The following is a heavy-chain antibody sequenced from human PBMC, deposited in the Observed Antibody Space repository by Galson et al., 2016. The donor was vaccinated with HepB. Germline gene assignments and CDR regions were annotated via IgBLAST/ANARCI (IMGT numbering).Heavy chain of an antibody. D-gene: IGHD6-25*01. CDR1: GFAFDSHG. CDR2: IWYSGKNK. V-gene: IGHV3-33*01. CDR3: ARESPRSSGWDNLYYHGMDV. Sequence: SLRLSCAASGFAFDSHGMHWVRQAPGKGLEWVALIWYSGKNKYYSDSVRGRFTISRDNSMKKVYLEMNSLRIEETGLYYCARESPRSSGWDNLYYHGMDVWGRGTTAIVSS. J-gene: IGHJ6*02.